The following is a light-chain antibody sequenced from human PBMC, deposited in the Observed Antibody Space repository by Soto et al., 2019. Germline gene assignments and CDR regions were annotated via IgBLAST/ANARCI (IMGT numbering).Light chain of an antibody. CDR2: DAS. V-gene: IGKV3-11*01. CDR1: QSVRSY. J-gene: IGKJ1*01. Sequence: EIVLTQSPATLSLSPGERATLSCRASQSVRSYLAWYQQKPGQAPRLLIYDASNRATDIPARFSGSGSGTEFTLTISSLQSEDFAVYYCQQYNNWPRTFGQGTKVDIK. CDR3: QQYNNWPRT.